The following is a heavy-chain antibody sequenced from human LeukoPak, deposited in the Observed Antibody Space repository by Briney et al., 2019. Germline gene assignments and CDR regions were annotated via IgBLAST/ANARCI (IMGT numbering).Heavy chain of an antibody. Sequence: ASVKVSCKASGYTFTGYYMHWVRQAPGQGLEWMGWINPNSGTSKYVQKFQDRVTMTRDTSINTVYMELSGLRSDDTAVYYCARDRAGGIAVAGDYWGQGTLVTVSS. CDR3: ARDRAGGIAVAGDY. J-gene: IGHJ4*02. V-gene: IGHV1-2*02. CDR1: GYTFTGYY. CDR2: INPNSGTS. D-gene: IGHD6-19*01.